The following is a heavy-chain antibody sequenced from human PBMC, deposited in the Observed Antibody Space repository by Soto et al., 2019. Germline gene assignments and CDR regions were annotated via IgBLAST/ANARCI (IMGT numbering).Heavy chain of an antibody. D-gene: IGHD5-12*01. Sequence: AASVKDTCKASGYTFTGYYMHWVRQAPGQGLEWMGWINPNSGGTNYAQKFQGWVTMTRDTSISTAYMELSRLRSDDTAVYYSARDRGMAKITDYFDYWGQGTLVTVSS. V-gene: IGHV1-2*04. CDR1: GYTFTGYY. J-gene: IGHJ4*02. CDR2: INPNSGGT. CDR3: ARDRGMAKITDYFDY.